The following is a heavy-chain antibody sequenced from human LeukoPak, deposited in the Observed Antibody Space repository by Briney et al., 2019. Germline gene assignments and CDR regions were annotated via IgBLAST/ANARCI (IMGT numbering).Heavy chain of an antibody. J-gene: IGHJ6*03. CDR2: ISSSGSTI. D-gene: IGHD3-10*01. CDR1: EFTFSSYS. V-gene: IGHV3-48*04. Sequence: GGSLRLSCAASEFTFSSYSMNWVRQAPGKGLEWVSYISSSGSTIYYADSVKGRFTISRDNAKNSLYLQMNSLRAEDTAVYYCAREGHITMVRGVITNYYMDVWGKGTTVTISS. CDR3: AREGHITMVRGVITNYYMDV.